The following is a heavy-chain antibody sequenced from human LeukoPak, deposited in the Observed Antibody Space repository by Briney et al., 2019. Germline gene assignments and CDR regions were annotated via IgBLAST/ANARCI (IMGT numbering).Heavy chain of an antibody. V-gene: IGHV3-33*08. CDR3: ASDSDDAFDI. J-gene: IGHJ3*02. CDR1: GFTFSTYG. CDR2: ISYDGSNK. Sequence: GGSPRLSCAASGFTFSTYGMHWVRQAPGKGLEWVAVISYDGSNKYYADSVKGRFTISRDNAKNSLYLQMNSLRPEDTAVYYCASDSDDAFDIWGQGTMVTVSS.